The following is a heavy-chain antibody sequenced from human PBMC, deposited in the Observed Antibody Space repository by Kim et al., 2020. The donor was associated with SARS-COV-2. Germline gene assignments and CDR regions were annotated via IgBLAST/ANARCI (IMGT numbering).Heavy chain of an antibody. D-gene: IGHD2-15*01. CDR1: GGSISSYC. J-gene: IGHJ4*02. CDR2: IYSSVVN. Sequence: SESLSLTCTVSGGSISSYCLSWIRQPPGKGLEWVWYIYSSVVNNYNPSLKSRGTISVDTSKNQSSLKLSSVTAAETAVYYVARDHEDGDFGYCVQGTLVT. CDR3: ARDHEDGDFGY. V-gene: IGHV4-59*13.